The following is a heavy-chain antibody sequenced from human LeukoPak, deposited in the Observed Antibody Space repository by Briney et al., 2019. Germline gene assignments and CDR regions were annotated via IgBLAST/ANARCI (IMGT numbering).Heavy chain of an antibody. CDR1: GFAFNDYA. D-gene: IGHD2-8*02. V-gene: IGHV3-9*01. Sequence: GGSLRLSCAASGFAFNDYAMHWVRQAPGKGLEWVSGIFGKNGAKGHADSVKGRFTISRDNANNSLYLQMNSLRPDDTALYYCTYDNSPGGLEYWGQGTLVTVSS. J-gene: IGHJ4*02. CDR3: TYDNSPGGLEY. CDR2: IFGKNGAK.